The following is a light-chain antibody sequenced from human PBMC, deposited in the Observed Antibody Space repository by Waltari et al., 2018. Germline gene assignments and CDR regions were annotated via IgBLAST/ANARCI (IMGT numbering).Light chain of an antibody. CDR2: AAS. Sequence: DIQVTQSPSFLSASVGDRVTITCRASQGISSYLAWHQQKPGKAPKLLIYAASTLQSGGPSRFSGSGSGTEFTLTISSLQPEDFATYYCHHYYIPPLTFGQGTRLEIK. V-gene: IGKV1-9*01. CDR3: HHYYIPPLT. CDR1: QGISSY. J-gene: IGKJ5*01.